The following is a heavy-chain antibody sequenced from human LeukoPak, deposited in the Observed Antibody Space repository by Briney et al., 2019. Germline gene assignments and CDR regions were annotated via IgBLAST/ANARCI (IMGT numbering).Heavy chain of an antibody. V-gene: IGHV1-2*06. J-gene: IGHJ4*02. CDR2: INPNSGGT. D-gene: IGHD6-13*01. CDR1: GYTFTGYY. CDR3: ARENWVAAAGKIDY. Sequence: ASVKVSCKASGYTFTGYYMHWVRQAPGQGLGWMGRINPNSGGTNYAQKFQGRVTMTRDTSISTAYMELSRLRSDDTAVYYCARENWVAAAGKIDYWGQGTLVTVSS.